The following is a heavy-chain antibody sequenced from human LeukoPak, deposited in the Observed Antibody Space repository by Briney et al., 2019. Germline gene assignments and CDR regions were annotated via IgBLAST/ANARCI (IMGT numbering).Heavy chain of an antibody. V-gene: IGHV1-46*01. D-gene: IGHD2-15*01. Sequence: RASVKVSCKASGYTFASYYMHWVRQAPGQGLEWMGIINPSGGSTNYAQKFQGRVTMTRDTSTSTVYMELSRLRSDDTAVYYCARDQGGYSDYWGQGTLVTVSS. CDR2: INPSGGST. CDR3: ARDQGGYSDY. J-gene: IGHJ4*02. CDR1: GYTFASYY.